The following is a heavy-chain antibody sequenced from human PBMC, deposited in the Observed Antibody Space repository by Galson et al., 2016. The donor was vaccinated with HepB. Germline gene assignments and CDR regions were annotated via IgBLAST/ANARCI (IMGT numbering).Heavy chain of an antibody. CDR2: IIPIFRTA. V-gene: IGHV1-69*13. J-gene: IGHJ6*02. CDR1: GGTFSNNA. D-gene: IGHD3-16*01. Sequence: SVKVSCKASGGTFSNNAISWVRQAPGQGLEWMGGIIPIFRTARYAQKFQGRVTITADESTRTGYMELSSLRSEDTAVYYCARSFWGKYETGYYHYALDVWGQGTTVTVSS. CDR3: ARSFWGKYETGYYHYALDV.